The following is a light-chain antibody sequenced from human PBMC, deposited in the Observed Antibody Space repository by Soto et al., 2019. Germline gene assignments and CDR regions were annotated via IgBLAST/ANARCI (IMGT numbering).Light chain of an antibody. J-gene: IGKJ3*01. V-gene: IGKV1-9*01. Sequence: IPLTQSPSSLSASVGDTVTITCRASQAIGSYFAWYQQRPGTAPKLLIYSASTLHSGVPSRFSGSGSGTDFTLTISSLQPEDFATYYCQQVDSYPRTFGPGTTV. CDR2: SAS. CDR1: QAIGSY. CDR3: QQVDSYPRT.